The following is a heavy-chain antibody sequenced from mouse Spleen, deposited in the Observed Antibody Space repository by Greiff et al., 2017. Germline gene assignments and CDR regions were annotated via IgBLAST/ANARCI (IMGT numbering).Heavy chain of an antibody. D-gene: IGHD1-1*01. Sequence: QVQLQQSGAELVKPGASVKLSCKASGYTFTSYYMYWVKQRPGQGLEWIGEINPSNGGTNFNEKFKSKATLTVDKSSSTAYMQLSSLTSEDSAVYYCTRVYYGSSYDWYFDVWGAGTTVTVSS. CDR3: TRVYYGSSYDWYFDV. CDR2: INPSNGGT. CDR1: GYTFTSYY. J-gene: IGHJ1*01. V-gene: IGHV1S81*02.